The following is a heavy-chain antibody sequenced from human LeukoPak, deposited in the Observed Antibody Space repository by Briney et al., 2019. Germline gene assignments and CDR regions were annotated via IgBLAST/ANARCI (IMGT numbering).Heavy chain of an antibody. J-gene: IGHJ4*02. CDR1: GFTFSDYY. V-gene: IGHV3-11*01. CDR2: ISSSGSTI. Sequence: GGSLRLSCAASGFTFSDYYMSWIRQAPGKGLEWVSYISSSGSTIYYADSVKGRFTISRDNAKNSLYLQMNSLRAEDTAVYHCARDLEEVVTAIGGDYWGQGTLVTVSS. CDR3: ARDLEEVVTAIGGDY. D-gene: IGHD2-21*02.